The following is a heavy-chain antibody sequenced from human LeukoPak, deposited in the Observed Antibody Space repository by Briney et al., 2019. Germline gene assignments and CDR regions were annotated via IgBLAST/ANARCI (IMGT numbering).Heavy chain of an antibody. Sequence: PGGSLRLSCAASGFTFSSYAMHWVRQAPGKGLEWVAVISYDGSNKYYADSVKGRFTISRDNSKNTLYLQMNSLRAEDTAVYYCARSRIGYSYGSFDYWGQGTLVTVSS. J-gene: IGHJ4*02. CDR1: GFTFSSYA. V-gene: IGHV3-30-3*01. CDR2: ISYDGSNK. CDR3: ARSRIGYSYGSFDY. D-gene: IGHD5-18*01.